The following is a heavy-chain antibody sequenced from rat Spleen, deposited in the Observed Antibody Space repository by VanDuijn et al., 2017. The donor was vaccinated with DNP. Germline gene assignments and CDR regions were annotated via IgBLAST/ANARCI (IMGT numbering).Heavy chain of an antibody. Sequence: QVQLKESGPGLVQPSQTLSLTCTVAGFSLTNYNVHWVRQPPGKGLEWVGAMWSSGSTDYNSTLKSRLSISRDTSKSQVLLKMNSLQTEDTAIYFCARDYYSSSFVYWGQGTLVTVSS. D-gene: IGHD1-2*01. CDR1: GFSLTNYN. CDR2: MWSSGST. J-gene: IGHJ3*01. V-gene: IGHV2-15*01. CDR3: ARDYYSSSFVY.